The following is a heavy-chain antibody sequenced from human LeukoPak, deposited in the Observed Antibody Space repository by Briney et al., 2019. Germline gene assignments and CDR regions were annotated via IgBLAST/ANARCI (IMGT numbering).Heavy chain of an antibody. D-gene: IGHD6-19*01. Sequence: GGSLRLSCAASGFTFSRYWMSWVRQAPGKGLEWVANIKQDGSEKYYVDSVKGRFTISRDNAKNSLYLQMNSLRAEDTAVYYCARGAGSGWHKYYFDYWGQGTLVTVSS. J-gene: IGHJ4*02. V-gene: IGHV3-7*01. CDR2: IKQDGSEK. CDR1: GFTFSRYW. CDR3: ARGAGSGWHKYYFDY.